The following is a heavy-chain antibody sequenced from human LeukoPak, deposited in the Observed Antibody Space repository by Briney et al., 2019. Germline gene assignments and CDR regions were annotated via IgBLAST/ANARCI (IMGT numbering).Heavy chain of an antibody. V-gene: IGHV4-39*01. CDR2: IYYSGST. D-gene: IGHD2-2*01. Sequence: KPSETLSLTCAVSGGSISSSSNYWGWIRQPPGKGLEWIGGIYYSGSTNYNPSLKSRVTISLDTSKNQFSLKLSSVTAADTAVYYCARRDYPSQFCSSTSCQMYYFDYWGQGTLVTVSS. CDR1: GGSISSSSNY. J-gene: IGHJ4*02. CDR3: ARRDYPSQFCSSTSCQMYYFDY.